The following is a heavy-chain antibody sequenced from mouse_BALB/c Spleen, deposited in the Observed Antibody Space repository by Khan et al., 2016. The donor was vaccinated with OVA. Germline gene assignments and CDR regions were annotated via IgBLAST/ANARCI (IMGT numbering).Heavy chain of an antibody. D-gene: IGHD3-1*01. J-gene: IGHJ4*01. V-gene: IGHV1-26*01. CDR3: ASDAARY. CDR1: GYTFTEYT. Sequence: VQLQQSGPELVKPGASVKLSCKTSGYTFTEYTLHSVKQSHGKSLEWIGVINPKNGVTSYNQKFKGKATLTVDKSSNPAYLEFRSLTSEDSAVYCCASDAARYWGQGTSVTVSS. CDR2: INPKNGVT.